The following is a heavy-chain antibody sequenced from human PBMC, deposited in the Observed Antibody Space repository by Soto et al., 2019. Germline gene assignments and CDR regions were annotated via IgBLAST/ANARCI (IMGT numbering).Heavy chain of an antibody. Sequence: SSMVYCKSSGFTFTSDGIICVRRAPGQGLEWMGWISAYNGNTNYAQKLQGRVTMTTDTSTSTAYMELSGLRSEDTAVYYCARCFGVVVSATPGRTLRYYYYGMDVWGQGTTVTVSS. V-gene: IGHV1-18*04. CDR1: GFTFTSDG. CDR2: ISAYNGNT. CDR3: ARCFGVVVSATPGRTLRYYYYGMDV. J-gene: IGHJ6*02. D-gene: IGHD2-15*01.